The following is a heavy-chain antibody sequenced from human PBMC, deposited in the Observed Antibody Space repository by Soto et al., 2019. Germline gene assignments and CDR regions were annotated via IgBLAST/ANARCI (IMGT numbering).Heavy chain of an antibody. CDR3: ARVGYYYGSGSPHIYGMDV. V-gene: IGHV1-18*01. Sequence: ASVKVSCKASGYTFISYGISWVRQAPGQGLEWMGWISAYNGNTNYAQKLQGRVTITTDTSTSTAYMELRSLRSDDTAVYYCARVGYYYGSGSPHIYGMDVWGQGTTVTVSS. J-gene: IGHJ6*02. D-gene: IGHD3-10*01. CDR1: GYTFISYG. CDR2: ISAYNGNT.